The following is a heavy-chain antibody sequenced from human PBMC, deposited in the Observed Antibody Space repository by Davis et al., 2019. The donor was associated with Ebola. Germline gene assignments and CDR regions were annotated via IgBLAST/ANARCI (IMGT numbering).Heavy chain of an antibody. CDR1: GFSFSRYW. Sequence: GESLKISCAASGFSFSRYWMHWVRQAPGEGLVWVSDINPDGSATRYADSVKGRFTISRDNAKNTLYFQMDSLRAEDTAVYYCVRDCTSGTCFGDYWGQGTLVTVSS. V-gene: IGHV3-74*01. D-gene: IGHD2-8*01. CDR3: VRDCTSGTCFGDY. CDR2: INPDGSAT. J-gene: IGHJ4*02.